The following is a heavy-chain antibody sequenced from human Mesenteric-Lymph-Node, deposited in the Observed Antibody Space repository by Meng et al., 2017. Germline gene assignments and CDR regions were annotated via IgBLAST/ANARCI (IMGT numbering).Heavy chain of an antibody. CDR1: GFTFSSYA. D-gene: IGHD2-2*01. Sequence: GESLKISCAASGFTFSSYAMSWVRQAPGKGLEWVSAISGSGYNTYYADSVKGRFTISRDNSKNTLYLQMNSLRAEDTAVYYCAKDHCSSTSCYFDNWGQATLVTVSS. CDR2: ISGSGYNT. CDR3: AKDHCSSTSCYFDN. V-gene: IGHV3-23*01. J-gene: IGHJ4*02.